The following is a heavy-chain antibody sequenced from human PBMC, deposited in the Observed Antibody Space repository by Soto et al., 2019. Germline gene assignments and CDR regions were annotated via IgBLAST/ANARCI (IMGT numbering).Heavy chain of an antibody. CDR1: GGSISSGDYY. CDR2: IYNSGST. V-gene: IGHV4-30-4*01. CDR3: ARGPSGDKVDY. D-gene: IGHD1-26*01. J-gene: IGHJ4*02. Sequence: QVQLQEPGPRLVEPSQTLSLTCTVSGGSISSGDYYWSWIRQPPGTGLEWIGHIYNSGSTYSNPPLKSRVTISVDMSKNPFSLKLSSVTAADTAVYYCARGPSGDKVDYWGQGTLVTVSS.